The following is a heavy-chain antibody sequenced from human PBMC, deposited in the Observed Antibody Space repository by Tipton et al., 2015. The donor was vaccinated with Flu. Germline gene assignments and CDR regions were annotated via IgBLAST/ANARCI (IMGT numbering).Heavy chain of an antibody. D-gene: IGHD3-22*01. J-gene: IGHJ4*02. Sequence: TLSLTCTVSSASISSGTYYWSWIRQPAGNGLEWIGRIYISGSANYNPSLRSRVTIAVDTSKNQFSLNLNSVTAADTAVYFCARGGLTYYYDSSGSPAPYYFDCWGQRNLVTVSS. V-gene: IGHV4-61*02. CDR1: SASISSGTYY. CDR3: ARGGLTYYYDSSGSPAPYYFDC. CDR2: IYISGSA.